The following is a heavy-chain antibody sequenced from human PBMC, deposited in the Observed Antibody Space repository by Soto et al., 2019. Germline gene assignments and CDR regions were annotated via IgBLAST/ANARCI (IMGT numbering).Heavy chain of an antibody. CDR3: ARAGLGDGSDY. CDR2: IYYSGST. Sequence: QVQLQESGPGLVKPSETLSLTCTVSGGSVSSGSYYWSWIRQPPGKGLEWIGYIYYSGSTKYNPSLKSRVTISVDTSKNQFSLKLSSVTVADTAVYYCARAGLGDGSDYWGQGTLVTVSS. V-gene: IGHV4-61*01. D-gene: IGHD1-26*01. J-gene: IGHJ4*02. CDR1: GGSVSSGSYY.